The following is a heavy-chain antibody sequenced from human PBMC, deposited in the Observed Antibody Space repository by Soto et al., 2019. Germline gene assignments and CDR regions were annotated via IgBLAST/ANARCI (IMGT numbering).Heavy chain of an antibody. CDR2: ISYDGSNK. CDR1: GFTFSSYG. Sequence: GGSLRLSCAASGFTFSSYGMHWVRQAPGKGLEWVAVISYDGSNKYYADSVKGRFTISRDNSKNTLYLQMNSLRAEDTAVYYCASELTYYYDSSGPDDAFDIWGQGTMVTVSS. V-gene: IGHV3-30*03. CDR3: ASELTYYYDSSGPDDAFDI. D-gene: IGHD3-22*01. J-gene: IGHJ3*02.